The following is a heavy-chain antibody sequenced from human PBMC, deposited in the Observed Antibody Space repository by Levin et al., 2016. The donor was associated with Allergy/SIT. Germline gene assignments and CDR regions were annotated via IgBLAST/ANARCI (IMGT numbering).Heavy chain of an antibody. CDR2: INPNSGDT. V-gene: IGHV1-8*01. CDR3: VRATGETSYDWFDS. J-gene: IGHJ5*01. D-gene: IGHD3-3*01. CDR1: GYIFTSYD. Sequence: ASVKVSCKASGYIFTSYDINWVRQAPGQGLEWMGWINPNSGDTGFAENFQGRVTLTRNTSINTAYMEVPSLRSEDTAMYYCVRATGETSYDWFDSWGQGTLVTVSS.